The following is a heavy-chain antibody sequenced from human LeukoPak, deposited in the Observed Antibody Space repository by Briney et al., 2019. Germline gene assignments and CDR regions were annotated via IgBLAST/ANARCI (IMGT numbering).Heavy chain of an antibody. CDR1: GYTLAESS. CDR2: FDPEDGDT. V-gene: IGHV1-24*01. J-gene: IGHJ4*02. D-gene: IGHD3-22*01. Sequence: ASVKVSCKVSGYTLAESSMHWVRQAPGKGLEWMGGFDPEDGDTIYTQKFQGRVTMTEDTSTDTAYMELSSLSSEDTAVYYCATDSTSGHYSCFDYWGQGTLVTVSS. CDR3: ATDSTSGHYSCFDY.